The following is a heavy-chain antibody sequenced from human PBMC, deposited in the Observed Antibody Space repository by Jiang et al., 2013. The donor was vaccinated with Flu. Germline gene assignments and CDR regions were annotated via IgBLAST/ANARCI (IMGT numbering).Heavy chain of an antibody. Sequence: RSLTLSCVASGLIFDIYGMHWVRQAPGKGLEWVASISYDGNEKTYADSVKGRLTISRDNSENTVSLHMNSLRPEDTAIYFCAKGQTVAGEFDSWGQGSLVTVSP. J-gene: IGHJ4*01. V-gene: IGHV3-30*18. CDR1: GLIFDIYG. CDR3: AKGQTVAGEFDS. CDR2: ISYDGNEK. D-gene: IGHD6-19*01.